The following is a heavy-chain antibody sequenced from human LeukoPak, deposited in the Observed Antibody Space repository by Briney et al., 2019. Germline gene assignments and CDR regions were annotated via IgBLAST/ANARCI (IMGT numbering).Heavy chain of an antibody. D-gene: IGHD6-19*01. CDR2: IHSGGTT. CDR1: GFTVSSNY. Sequence: PGGSLRLSCAASGFTVSSNYMTWVRQAPGKGLEWVSVIHSGGTTNYADSVKGRSTISRDNSKNTLYLQMNNLRAEDTAVYYCARVPDSTGWYLDYWGQGTLVTVSS. CDR3: ARVPDSTGWYLDY. V-gene: IGHV3-53*01. J-gene: IGHJ4*02.